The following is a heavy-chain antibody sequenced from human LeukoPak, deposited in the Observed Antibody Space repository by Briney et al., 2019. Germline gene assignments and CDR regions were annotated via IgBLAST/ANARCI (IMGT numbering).Heavy chain of an antibody. Sequence: GGSRRLSCAASGFTVSSNYMNWVRQAPGKGLEWVSGIYSGGSTYYADSVKGRFTFSRDNSKNTVYLQMNSLRAEDTAVYYCARDNEDWGQGTLVTVSS. CDR2: IYSGGST. V-gene: IGHV3-66*01. D-gene: IGHD2-8*01. J-gene: IGHJ4*02. CDR1: GFTVSSNY. CDR3: ARDNED.